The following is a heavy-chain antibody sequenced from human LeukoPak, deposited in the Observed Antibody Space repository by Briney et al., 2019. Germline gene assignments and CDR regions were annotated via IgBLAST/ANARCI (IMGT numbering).Heavy chain of an antibody. CDR2: ISGSGATM. Sequence: GGSLRLSCAASGFTFRTFSISWVRQAPGKGLEWFSYISGSGATMYYADSVKGRFSISRDNAKSSLFMEMNSLRAEDTAVYYCAKLDPWIQLWSNAFDIWGQGTMVTVSS. V-gene: IGHV3-48*01. D-gene: IGHD5-18*01. CDR1: GFTFRTFS. CDR3: AKLDPWIQLWSNAFDI. J-gene: IGHJ3*02.